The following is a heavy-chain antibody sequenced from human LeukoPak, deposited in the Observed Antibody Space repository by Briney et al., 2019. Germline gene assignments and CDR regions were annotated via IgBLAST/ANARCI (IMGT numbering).Heavy chain of an antibody. V-gene: IGHV4-4*07. J-gene: IGHJ6*03. CDR1: GASISSYY. CDR3: ARGVRGATIAGHGYYYMDV. D-gene: IGHD3-10*01. Sequence: SETLSLTCAVSGASISSYYWSWIRQPAGKGLEWIGRIHTSGSTNYNPSLKSRVTMSVDTSKNQFSLKLSSVTAADTAVYYCARGVRGATIAGHGYYYMDVWGKGTTVTISS. CDR2: IHTSGST.